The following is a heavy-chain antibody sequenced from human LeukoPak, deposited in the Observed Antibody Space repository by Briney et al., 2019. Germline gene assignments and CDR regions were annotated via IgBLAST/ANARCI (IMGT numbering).Heavy chain of an antibody. V-gene: IGHV4-30-4*01. CDR2: IYYSGST. CDR3: PGGSGITDY. D-gene: IGHD1-14*01. J-gene: IGHJ4*02. CDR1: GDSISSGDYY. Sequence: SETLSLTCTVSGDSISSGDYYWSWIRQPPGKGLEWIGYIYYSGSTYYNPSLKSRVTISVDTSKNQFSLKLSSVTAADTAVYYCPGGSGITDYWGQGTLVTVSS.